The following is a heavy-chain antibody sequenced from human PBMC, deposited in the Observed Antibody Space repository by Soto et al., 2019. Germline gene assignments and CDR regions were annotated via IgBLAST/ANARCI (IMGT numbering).Heavy chain of an antibody. CDR2: ISAYNGDT. CDR3: ARSGAYCTSITCLFDSF. V-gene: IGHV1-18*01. Sequence: QAQLVQSGAEVKKPGASVKVSCRASGYTFSSYGYAWVRQAPGQGLEWMGWISAYNGDTNYAQKFHDRVTLTPDTSTTTAYMELRNLGSDDTAVYYCARSGAYCTSITCLFDSFWGLGTLVTVSS. D-gene: IGHD2-8*01. CDR1: GYTFSSYG. J-gene: IGHJ4*02.